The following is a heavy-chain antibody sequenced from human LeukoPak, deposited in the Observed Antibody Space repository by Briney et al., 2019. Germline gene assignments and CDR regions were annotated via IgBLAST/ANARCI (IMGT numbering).Heavy chain of an antibody. D-gene: IGHD5-18*01. CDR2: INPNSGGT. J-gene: IGHJ4*02. CDR3: ASWGYSYGLH. CDR1: GYTFTGYY. V-gene: IGHV1-2*02. Sequence: ASVKVSCKASGYTFTGYYMHWVRQAPGQGLEWMGWINPNSGGTNCAQKFQGRVTMTRDTSISTAYMELSRPRSDDTAVYYCASWGYSYGLHWGQGTLVTVSS.